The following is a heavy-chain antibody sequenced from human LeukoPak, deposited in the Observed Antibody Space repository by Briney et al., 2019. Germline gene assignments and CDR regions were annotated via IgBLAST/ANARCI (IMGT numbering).Heavy chain of an antibody. V-gene: IGHV3-30*18. CDR1: GFTFSSYG. J-gene: IGHJ4*02. Sequence: GGSLRLSCAASGFTFSSYGMHWVRQAPGKGLEWVAVISEDGSMKYYGDSVKGRFTISRDNSKNTLYLQMNSLRAEDTAVYYCVKDARDSSGWSYFDYWGQGTLVTVSS. CDR2: ISEDGSMK. D-gene: IGHD6-19*01. CDR3: VKDARDSSGWSYFDY.